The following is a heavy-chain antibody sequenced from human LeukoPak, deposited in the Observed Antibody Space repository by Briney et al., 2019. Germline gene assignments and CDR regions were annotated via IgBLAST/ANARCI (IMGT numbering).Heavy chain of an antibody. J-gene: IGHJ3*02. V-gene: IGHV3-7*01. CDR3: AREGVPAAGAFDI. CDR1: GFTFTNYW. Sequence: PGGSLRLSCAASGFTFTNYWMSWVRQAPGKGLEWVANIKQDGSEKYYVDSVKGRFTISRDNAKNSLYLQMNSLRAEDTAVYYCAREGVPAAGAFDIWGQGTMVTVSS. CDR2: IKQDGSEK. D-gene: IGHD2-2*01.